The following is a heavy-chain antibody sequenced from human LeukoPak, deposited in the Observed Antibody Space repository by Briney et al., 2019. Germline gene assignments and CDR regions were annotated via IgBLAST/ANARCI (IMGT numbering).Heavy chain of an antibody. CDR2: ISSDGSNK. J-gene: IGHJ3*02. CDR1: GFTFSSYS. D-gene: IGHD3-16*01. V-gene: IGHV3-30*05. CDR3: ARGGVGGDDAFDI. Sequence: GGSLRLSCAASGFTFSSYSMNWVRQAPGKVLEWVAVISSDGSNKYYGDSVTGRFTISRDNSKNTVYLQMNSLRAPDTAVYYCARGGVGGDDAFDIWGQGTRVTVSS.